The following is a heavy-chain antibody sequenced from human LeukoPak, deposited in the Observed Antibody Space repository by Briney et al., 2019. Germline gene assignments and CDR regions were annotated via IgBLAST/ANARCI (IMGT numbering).Heavy chain of an antibody. CDR3: AAHSDGWYRDY. Sequence: GGSLRLSCAASGFTFSDYYMSWVRQAPGKGLEWVANIKQDGSGNYCVDSVKGRFTISRDNAKNSLFLQMNNLRAEDTAVYYCAAHSDGWYRDYWGQGTLVTVSS. CDR1: GFTFSDYY. V-gene: IGHV3-7*01. J-gene: IGHJ4*02. D-gene: IGHD6-19*01. CDR2: IKQDGSGN.